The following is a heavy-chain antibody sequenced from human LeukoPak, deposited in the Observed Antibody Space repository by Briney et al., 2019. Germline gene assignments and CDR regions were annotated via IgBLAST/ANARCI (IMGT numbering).Heavy chain of an antibody. CDR1: GASISIYY. D-gene: IGHD5-18*01. CDR3: ARDRGYSYGYWYFDL. Sequence: SETLSLTCTVSGASISIYYWSWIRQPAGKGLEWIGRIYTSGSVNYSPSLKSRVTMSVNTSKNQFSLKLSSVTAADTAVYYCARDRGYSYGYWYFDLWGRGTLVTVSS. CDR2: IYTSGSV. J-gene: IGHJ2*01. V-gene: IGHV4-4*07.